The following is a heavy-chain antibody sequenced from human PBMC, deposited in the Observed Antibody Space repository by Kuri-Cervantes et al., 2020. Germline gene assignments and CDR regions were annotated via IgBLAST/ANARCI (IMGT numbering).Heavy chain of an antibody. Sequence: GESLKISCAASGFTFSSYGMHWVRQAPGKGLEWVAVISYDGSNKYYADSVKDRFTITRDNSKNTLYLQMNSLRAEDTAVYYCARDPIYGGNSGVDYWGQGTLVTVSS. CDR3: ARDPIYGGNSGVDY. J-gene: IGHJ4*02. D-gene: IGHD4-23*01. V-gene: IGHV3-30*03. CDR2: ISYDGSNK. CDR1: GFTFSSYG.